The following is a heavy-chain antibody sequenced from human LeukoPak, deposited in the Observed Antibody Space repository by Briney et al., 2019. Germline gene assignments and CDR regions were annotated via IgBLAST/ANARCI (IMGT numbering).Heavy chain of an antibody. Sequence: GGSLRLSCAASGFTFSSYAMNWVRQAPGKGLEWVSGISGSGDSTYCADSVKGRFTISRDNSKNTLYLQMNSLRVEGTAVYYCAKSASGWYGWYFDLWGRGTLVTVSS. D-gene: IGHD6-19*01. CDR2: ISGSGDST. V-gene: IGHV3-23*01. J-gene: IGHJ2*01. CDR3: AKSASGWYGWYFDL. CDR1: GFTFSSYA.